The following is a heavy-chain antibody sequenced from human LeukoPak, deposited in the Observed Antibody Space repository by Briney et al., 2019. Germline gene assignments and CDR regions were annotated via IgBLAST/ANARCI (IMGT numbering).Heavy chain of an antibody. CDR1: GYTFPSYG. CDR2: ISAYNGNT. Sequence: ATVNVSCKASGYTFPSYGISWSRQAPGQGHEWMGWISAYNGNTNYAQKLQGRVTMTTDTSTSTAYMELRSLRSDDTAVYYCARERMDNLDYWGQGTLVTVSS. D-gene: IGHD1-1*01. J-gene: IGHJ4*02. V-gene: IGHV1-18*01. CDR3: ARERMDNLDY.